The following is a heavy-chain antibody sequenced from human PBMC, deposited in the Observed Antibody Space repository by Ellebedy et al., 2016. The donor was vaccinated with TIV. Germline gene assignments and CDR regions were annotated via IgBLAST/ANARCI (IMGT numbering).Heavy chain of an antibody. J-gene: IGHJ6*02. CDR3: ARDGDHGTYYYGMDV. Sequence: GESLKISCAASGFTFSSYGMHWVRQAPGKGLEWVAVIWYDGSNKYYADSVKGRFTISRDKSKNTLYLQMNSLRAEDTAVYYWARDGDHGTYYYGMDVWGQGTTVTVSS. CDR2: IWYDGSNK. V-gene: IGHV3-33*01. D-gene: IGHD2-21*01. CDR1: GFTFSSYG.